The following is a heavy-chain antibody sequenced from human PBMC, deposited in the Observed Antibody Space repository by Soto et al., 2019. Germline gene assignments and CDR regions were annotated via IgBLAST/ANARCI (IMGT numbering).Heavy chain of an antibody. D-gene: IGHD6-19*01. Sequence: EDQLVESGGGLVKPGGSLRLSCAASGFSFDTYNMNWVRQAPGKGLEWVSSISSGRPDIFYADSVRGRFTISRDDAKKSLFLQMNSMGADDSAVYYCARDHLGIAAGDFDLWGQGTLVTVSS. CDR3: ARDHLGIAAGDFDL. J-gene: IGHJ4*02. V-gene: IGHV3-21*02. CDR2: ISSGRPDI. CDR1: GFSFDTYN.